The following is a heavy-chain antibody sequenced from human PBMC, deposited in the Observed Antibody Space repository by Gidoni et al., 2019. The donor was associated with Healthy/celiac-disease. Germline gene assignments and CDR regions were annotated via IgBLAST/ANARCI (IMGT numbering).Heavy chain of an antibody. CDR1: GFSLSPSGMC. V-gene: IGHV2-70*15. D-gene: IGHD2-2*01. J-gene: IGHJ6*02. CDR3: ARIRGVVGLAQYYYGMDV. CDR2: IDWDDDK. Sequence: QVTLRESGPALVKPTQTPTLTCTFSGFSLSPSGMCVSWIRQPPGKALEWLARIDWDDDKYYSTSLKTRLTISKDTSKNQVVLTMTNMDPVDTATYYCARIRGVVGLAQYYYGMDVWGQGTTVTVSS.